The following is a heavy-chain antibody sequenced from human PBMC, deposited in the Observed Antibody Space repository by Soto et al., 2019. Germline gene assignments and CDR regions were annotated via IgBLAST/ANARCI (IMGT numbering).Heavy chain of an antibody. V-gene: IGHV3-23*01. CDR3: ARAVRVAANHLYYYYYGMDV. D-gene: IGHD2-15*01. CDR2: ISGSGGST. Sequence: GGSLRLSCAASGFTFSSYAMSWVRQAPGKGLEWVSAISGSGGSTYYADSVKGRFTISRDNSKNTLYLQMNSLRAEDTAVYYCARAVRVAANHLYYYYYGMDVWGQGTTVTVSS. J-gene: IGHJ6*02. CDR1: GFTFSSYA.